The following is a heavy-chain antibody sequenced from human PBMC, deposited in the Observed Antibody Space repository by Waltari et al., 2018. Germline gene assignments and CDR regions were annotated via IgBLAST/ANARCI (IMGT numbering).Heavy chain of an antibody. V-gene: IGHV4-38-2*01. CDR3: ATTAVVIFNDAFDI. J-gene: IGHJ3*02. D-gene: IGHD3-22*01. CDR1: GYSISSGYY. CDR2: IYHSGST. Sequence: QVQLQESGPGLVKPSETLSLTCAVSGYSISSGYYWGWIRQPPGKGLEWIGSIYHSGSTYYNPSLKSRVTISVDTSKNQFSLKLSSVTAADTAVYYCATTAVVIFNDAFDIWGQGTMVTVSS.